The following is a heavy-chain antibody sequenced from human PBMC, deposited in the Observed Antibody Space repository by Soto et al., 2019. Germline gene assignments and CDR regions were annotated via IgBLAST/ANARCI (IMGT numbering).Heavy chain of an antibody. V-gene: IGHV4-39*01. D-gene: IGHD6-13*01. CDR3: ARHGPYSSSWYWPGEEMKDSDMYNWFDP. Sequence: PSETLSLTCTVSGGSVSSSSCYWGWIRQPPGKGLEWIGSIYYSGSTYYNPSLKSRVTISVDTSKNQFSLKLSSVTAADTAVYYCARHGPYSSSWYWPGEEMKDSDMYNWFDPWGQGTLVTVSS. CDR1: GGSVSSSSCY. CDR2: IYYSGST. J-gene: IGHJ5*02.